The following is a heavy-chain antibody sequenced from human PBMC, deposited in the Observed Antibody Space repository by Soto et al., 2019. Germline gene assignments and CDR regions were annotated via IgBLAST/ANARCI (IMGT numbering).Heavy chain of an antibody. CDR2: IWYDGSNK. D-gene: IGHD1-7*01. V-gene: IGHV3-33*01. Sequence: GGSLRLSCAASGFTFSSYGMHWVRQAPGKGLEWVAVIWYDGSNKYYADSVKGRFTISRDNSKNTLYLQINSLRAEDTAVYYCARAPIGGRYNWNYGPHDAFDIWGQGTMVTVSS. CDR1: GFTFSSYG. CDR3: ARAPIGGRYNWNYGPHDAFDI. J-gene: IGHJ3*02.